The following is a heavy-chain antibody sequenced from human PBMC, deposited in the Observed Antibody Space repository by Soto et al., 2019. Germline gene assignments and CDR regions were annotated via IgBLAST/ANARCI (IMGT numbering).Heavy chain of an antibody. Sequence: GGSLRLSCAASGFTFSSYGMHWVRQAPGKGLEWVAVISYDGSNKYYADSVEGRFTISRDNSKNTLYLQMNSLRAEDTAVYYCAKDHSVGQPSYYFDYWGQGTLVTVSS. V-gene: IGHV3-30*18. CDR2: ISYDGSNK. CDR1: GFTFSSYG. D-gene: IGHD3-10*01. J-gene: IGHJ4*02. CDR3: AKDHSVGQPSYYFDY.